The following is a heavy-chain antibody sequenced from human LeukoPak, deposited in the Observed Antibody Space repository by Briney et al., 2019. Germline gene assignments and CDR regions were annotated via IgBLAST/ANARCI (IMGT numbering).Heavy chain of an antibody. CDR1: GYIFTSYW. D-gene: IGHD6-6*01. J-gene: IGHJ4*02. CDR3: ARRSTTIAGRPADY. Sequence: GESLKISCKGSGYIFTSYWIGWVRQMPGKGLEWMGIIYPGDSDTRYSPSFQGQVTISADKSIGTAYLQWSSLKASDTAIYYCARRSTTIAGRPADYWGQGTLVTVSS. CDR2: IYPGDSDT. V-gene: IGHV5-51*01.